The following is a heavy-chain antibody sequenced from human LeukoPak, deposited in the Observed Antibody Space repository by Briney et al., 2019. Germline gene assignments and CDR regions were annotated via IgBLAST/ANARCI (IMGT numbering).Heavy chain of an antibody. D-gene: IGHD3-3*01. CDR2: IKDHGSEK. V-gene: IGHV3-7*02. J-gene: IGHJ6*02. Sequence: PGGSLRLSCAGSGFTFSSHWMNWVRQAPGKGLEWVASIKDHGSEKHFLDSVNGRFAISRDNAKNSLYLQMSSLRAEDTAVYYCARRGITISGVLVYHYSGLDVWGQGTTVTVSS. CDR3: ARRGITISGVLVYHYSGLDV. CDR1: GFTFSSHW.